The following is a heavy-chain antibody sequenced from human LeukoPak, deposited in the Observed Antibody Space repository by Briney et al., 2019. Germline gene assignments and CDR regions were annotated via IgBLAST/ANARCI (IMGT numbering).Heavy chain of an antibody. V-gene: IGHV3-53*01. CDR3: ARADSSSWYGYFDY. CDR2: IYSGDST. Sequence: GGSLRLSCAASGFTVSSNYMSWVRQAPGKGLEWVSVIYSGDSTYYADSVKGRFTISRDNSKNTLYLQMNSLRAEDTAVYYCARADSSSWYGYFDYWGQGTLVTVSS. CDR1: GFTVSSNY. J-gene: IGHJ4*02. D-gene: IGHD6-13*01.